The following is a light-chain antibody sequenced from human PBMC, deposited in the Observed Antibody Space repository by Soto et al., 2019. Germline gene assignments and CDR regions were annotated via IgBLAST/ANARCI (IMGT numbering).Light chain of an antibody. CDR2: KVS. J-gene: IGKJ4*01. CDR1: QSLVYSDGNSY. CDR3: MRGTHWPLT. Sequence: DVVMTPSPLSLPVTLAQLASISCRSSQSLVYSDGNSYLNWCQQRPGQSPRRVIYKVSNLDSGVKDSFSGSGSGTDFTLEISRVEAVDGGVYYCMRGTHWPLTFGGETKVEIK. V-gene: IGKV2-30*01.